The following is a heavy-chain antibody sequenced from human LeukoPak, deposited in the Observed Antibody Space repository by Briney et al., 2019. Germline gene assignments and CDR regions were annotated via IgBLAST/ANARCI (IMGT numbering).Heavy chain of an antibody. CDR3: AREGRGYSYAFEY. CDR2: IHSDGSNT. J-gene: IGHJ4*02. D-gene: IGHD5-18*01. Sequence: PGGSLRLSCAASGFTFSSYWMHWVRQAPGKGLVWVSRIHSDGSNTRYADSVKGRFTISRDNAKNTLYLQMNSLRADDTAVYYCAREGRGYSYAFEYWGQGTLVTVSS. CDR1: GFTFSSYW. V-gene: IGHV3-74*01.